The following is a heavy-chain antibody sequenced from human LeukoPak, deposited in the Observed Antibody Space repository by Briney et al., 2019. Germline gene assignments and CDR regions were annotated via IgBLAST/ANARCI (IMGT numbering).Heavy chain of an antibody. Sequence: GGSLRLSCAASGFTVSSNYMSWVRQAPGKGLEWVSVIYSGGSTNYADSVKGRFTISRDNSKNTLYLQMNSLRAEDTAVYYCAKDWWELRSGGYYFDYWGQGTLVTVSS. CDR3: AKDWWELRSGGYYFDY. V-gene: IGHV3-66*02. J-gene: IGHJ4*02. D-gene: IGHD1-26*01. CDR1: GFTVSSNY. CDR2: IYSGGST.